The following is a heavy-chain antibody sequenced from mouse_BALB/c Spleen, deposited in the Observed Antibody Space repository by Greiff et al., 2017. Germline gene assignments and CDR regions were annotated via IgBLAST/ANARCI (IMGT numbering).Heavy chain of an antibody. CDR2: IYPGDGDT. CDR3: AREGFAY. CDR1: GYTFTSYW. V-gene: IGHV1-87*01. Sequence: QVHVKQSGAELARPGASVKLSCKASGYTFTSYWMQWVKQRPGQGLEWIGAIYPGDGDTRYTQKFKGKATLTADKSSSTAYMQLSSLASEDSAVYYCAREGFAYWGQGTLVTVSA. J-gene: IGHJ3*01.